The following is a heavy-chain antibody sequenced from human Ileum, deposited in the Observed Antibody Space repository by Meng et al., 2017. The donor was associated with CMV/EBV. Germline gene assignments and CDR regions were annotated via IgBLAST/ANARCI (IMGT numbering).Heavy chain of an antibody. V-gene: IGHV4-30-4*08. J-gene: IGHJ4*02. CDR2: IYYRGST. CDR1: GGSISSGDYY. D-gene: IGHD4-23*01. CDR3: ARQTYGGNSREYYFDY. Sequence: QLQESGQGLVTPSQTLSLTCIVSGGSISSGDYYWSWIRQPPGKGLEWIGYIYYRGSTYYNPSLKSRLTISLDTSKNQFSLKLSSVTAADTGVYYCARQTYGGNSREYYFDYWGQGTLVTVSS.